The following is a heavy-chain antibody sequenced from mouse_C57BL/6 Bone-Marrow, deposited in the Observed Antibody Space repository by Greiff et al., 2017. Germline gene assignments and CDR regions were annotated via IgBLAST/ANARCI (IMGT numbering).Heavy chain of an antibody. CDR2: IDPSDSYT. CDR1: GYTFTSYW. J-gene: IGHJ1*03. V-gene: IGHV1-69*01. Sequence: QVQLKQPGAELVMPGASVKLSCKASGYTFTSYWMHWVKQRPGQGLEWIGEIDPSDSYTNYNQKFKGKSTLTVDKSSSTAYMQRSSLTSEDSAVYYCARLYWYFDVWGTGTTVTVSS. CDR3: ARLYWYFDV.